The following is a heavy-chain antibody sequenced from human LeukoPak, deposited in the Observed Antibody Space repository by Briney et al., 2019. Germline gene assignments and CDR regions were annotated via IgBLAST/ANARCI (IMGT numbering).Heavy chain of an antibody. Sequence: AGGSLRLSCAASGFTVSSNYMNWVRQAPGKGLEWVSIIYSGGSTYYADSVKGRFTISRDNSKNTLYLQMNNLRAEDTAVYYCARDWPAVYWGQGTLVTVSS. CDR2: IYSGGST. CDR1: GFTVSSNY. V-gene: IGHV3-53*01. J-gene: IGHJ4*02. CDR3: ARDWPAVY.